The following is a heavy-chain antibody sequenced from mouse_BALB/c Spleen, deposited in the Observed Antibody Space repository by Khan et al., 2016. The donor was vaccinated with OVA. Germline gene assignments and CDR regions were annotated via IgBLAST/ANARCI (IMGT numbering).Heavy chain of an antibody. CDR1: GYSITSGYY. V-gene: IGHV3-6*02. Sequence: EVQLVESGPGLVKPSQSLSLTCSVTGYSITSGYYWNWIRQFPGNTLEWMGYINYGGNDNYNPSLKNQISITRDTSKNQFFLRLNSVTAEDSATYYCARGGRWFDYWGQGTLVTVSA. J-gene: IGHJ3*01. CDR3: ARGGRWFDY. CDR2: INYGGND.